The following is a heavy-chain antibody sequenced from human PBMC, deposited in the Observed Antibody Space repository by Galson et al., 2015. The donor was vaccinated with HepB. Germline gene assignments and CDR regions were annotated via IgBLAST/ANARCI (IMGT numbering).Heavy chain of an antibody. J-gene: IGHJ4*02. CDR1: GFTFSRYG. V-gene: IGHV3-30*18. CDR2: ISFDGNNK. CDR3: TKVKGDIAVAGPFDY. Sequence: SLRLSCAASGFTFSRYGMDWVRQAPGKGLEWVAVISFDGNNKYYADSVKGRFTISRDNSKNTLYLQMNSLRAEDTAVYYCTKVKGDIAVAGPFDYWGQGTLVTVSS. D-gene: IGHD6-19*01.